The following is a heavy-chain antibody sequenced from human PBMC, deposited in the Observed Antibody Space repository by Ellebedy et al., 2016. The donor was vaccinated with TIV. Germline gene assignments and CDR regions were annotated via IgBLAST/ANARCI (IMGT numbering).Heavy chain of an antibody. Sequence: SETLSLTXTVSGGSISSGDYYWSWIRQPPGKGLEWIGYIYYSGSTYYNPSLKSRVTISVDTSKNQFSLKLSSVTAADTAVYYCARGQYSSSSEGYWYFDLWGRGTLVTVSS. D-gene: IGHD6-6*01. J-gene: IGHJ2*01. CDR2: IYYSGST. CDR1: GGSISSGDYY. V-gene: IGHV4-30-4*01. CDR3: ARGQYSSSSEGYWYFDL.